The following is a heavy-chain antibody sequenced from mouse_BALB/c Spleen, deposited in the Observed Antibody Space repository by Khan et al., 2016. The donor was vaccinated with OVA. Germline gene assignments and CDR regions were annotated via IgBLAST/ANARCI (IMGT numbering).Heavy chain of an antibody. CDR2: ISYSGST. CDR1: GYSITSGYG. D-gene: IGHD1-2*01. CDR3: DRTARIKY. Sequence: EVQLVETGPGLVKPSQSLSLTCTVTGYSITSGYGWNWIRQFPGNKLEWMGYISYSGSTNYNPSLKSRISITRDTSKNQIFLQLNSVTTEDTATXYCDRTARIKYWGQGTTLTVSS. J-gene: IGHJ2*01. V-gene: IGHV3-2*02.